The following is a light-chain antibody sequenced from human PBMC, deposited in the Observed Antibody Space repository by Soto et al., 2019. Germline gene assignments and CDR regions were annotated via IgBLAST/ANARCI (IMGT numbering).Light chain of an antibody. CDR3: QQYNSLWT. CDR1: QSISSW. J-gene: IGKJ1*01. Sequence: DIQMTQSPSTLSASVGDRVTITCRASQSISSWLAWYQQKPGKAPMLLIYKASVLESGVPSRFSGSGSGTEFTLTIRSLQTDDFATCFCQQYNSLWTFGQGTKVEIK. CDR2: KAS. V-gene: IGKV1-5*03.